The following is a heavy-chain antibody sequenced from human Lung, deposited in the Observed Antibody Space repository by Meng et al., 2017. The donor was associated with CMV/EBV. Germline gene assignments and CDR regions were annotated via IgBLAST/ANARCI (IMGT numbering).Heavy chain of an antibody. V-gene: IGHV3-7*01. J-gene: IGHJ4*02. CDR2: IKEDATKR. CDR1: GFTFNNFW. D-gene: IGHD1-1*01. Sequence: GGSLRPXCAASGFTFNNFWMTWVRQPPGKGLEWVANIKEDATKRYYVDSVKGRFTIPRDNPKSSLYLQMNSLRPEETAVDLFAIIGPYKGALEHWGQGT. CDR3: AIIGPYKGALEH.